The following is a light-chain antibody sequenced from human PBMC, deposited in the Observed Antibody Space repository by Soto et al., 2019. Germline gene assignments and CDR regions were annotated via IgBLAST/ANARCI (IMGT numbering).Light chain of an antibody. CDR2: GAS. CDR1: QSVSSSY. J-gene: IGKJ2*01. V-gene: IGKV3-20*01. Sequence: EIVLTQSPGTLSLSPGERATLSYRASQSVSSSYLAWYQQKPGQAPRLLIYGASSRATGIPDRFSGSGSGTDFTLTISRLEPEDFAVYYCQQYGSSPPVYTFGQGTKLEIK. CDR3: QQYGSSPPVYT.